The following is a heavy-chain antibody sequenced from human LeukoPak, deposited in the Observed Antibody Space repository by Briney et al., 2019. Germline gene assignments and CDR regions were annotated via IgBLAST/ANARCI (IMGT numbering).Heavy chain of an antibody. CDR1: GFTFSSYE. J-gene: IGHJ4*02. V-gene: IGHV3-48*03. Sequence: PGGSLRLSCAASGFTFSSYEMNWVRQAPGEGLEWVSYISSSGSTIYYADSVKGRFTISRDNAKNSLYLQMNILRAEDTAVYYCARDTDYGDYAYWGQGTLVTVSS. D-gene: IGHD4-17*01. CDR2: ISSSGSTI. CDR3: ARDTDYGDYAY.